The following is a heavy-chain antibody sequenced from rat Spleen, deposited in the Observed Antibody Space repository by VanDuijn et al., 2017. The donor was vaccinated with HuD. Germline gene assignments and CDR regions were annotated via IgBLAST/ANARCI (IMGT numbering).Heavy chain of an antibody. V-gene: IGHV5-25*01. Sequence: EVQLVESGGGLVQPGRSLKLSCVVSGFNFSNYYMAWVRQAPTRGLEWVASIGPGGVTTFYRDSVKGRFTISRDNAKSTLYLQMDSLRSEDTASYYCARHGISNNYGWFAYWGKGTLVTVSS. CDR2: IGPGGVTT. D-gene: IGHD1-10*01. CDR1: GFNFSNYY. J-gene: IGHJ3*01. CDR3: ARHGISNNYGWFAY.